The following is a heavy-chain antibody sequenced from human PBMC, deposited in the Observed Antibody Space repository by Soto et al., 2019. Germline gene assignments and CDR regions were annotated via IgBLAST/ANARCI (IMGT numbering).Heavy chain of an antibody. D-gene: IGHD2-15*01. CDR3: AKVIVKGVRLPGTTYYYYYGMDV. CDR2: ISYDGSNK. Sequence: PGGSLRLSCAASGFTFSSYGMHWVRQAPGKGLERVAVISYDGSNKYYADSVKGRFTISRDNSKNTLYLQMNSLRAEDTAVYYCAKVIVKGVRLPGTTYYYYYGMDVWGQGTTVTVSS. CDR1: GFTFSSYG. J-gene: IGHJ6*02. V-gene: IGHV3-30*18.